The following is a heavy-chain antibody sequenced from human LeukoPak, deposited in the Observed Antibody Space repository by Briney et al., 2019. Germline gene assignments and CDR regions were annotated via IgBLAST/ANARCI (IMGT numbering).Heavy chain of an antibody. J-gene: IGHJ4*02. D-gene: IGHD2-15*01. CDR3: ARDDCSGGSCYGEGFDY. Sequence: PGRPLRLSCGASGFTFSSYGMHWVRQAPGKGLEWVAVIWYDGSNKYYADSVKGRFTISRDNSKNTLYLQMNSLRAEDTAVYYCARDDCSGGSCYGEGFDYWGQGTLVTVSS. CDR2: IWYDGSNK. V-gene: IGHV3-33*01. CDR1: GFTFSSYG.